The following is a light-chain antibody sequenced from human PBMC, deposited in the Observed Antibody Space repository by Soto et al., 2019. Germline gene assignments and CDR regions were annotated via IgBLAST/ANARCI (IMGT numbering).Light chain of an antibody. V-gene: IGKV3-11*01. CDR3: QQCVIWPLFT. Sequence: EIVLTQSPATLSLSPGERASLSCSASQSVGNSLACYQHNPGQAPRLLLYDLSNRATAIPARFSRSGSGTDFTLTISSLEPEDFAVYYCQQCVIWPLFTFGPGTKVDIK. CDR2: DLS. J-gene: IGKJ3*01. CDR1: QSVGNS.